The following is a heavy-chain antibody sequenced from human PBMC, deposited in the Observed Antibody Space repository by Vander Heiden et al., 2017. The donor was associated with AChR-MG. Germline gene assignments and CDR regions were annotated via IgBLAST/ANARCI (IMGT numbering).Heavy chain of an antibody. D-gene: IGHD2-15*01. CDR1: GFTFSSYA. V-gene: IGHV3-23*01. Sequence: EVQLLESGGGLVQPGGSLRLSCAASGFTFSSYAMSWVRQAPGKGLEWVSAISGSGGSTYYADSVKGRFTISRDNSKNTLYLQMNSLRAEDTAVYYCAKDALGYCSGGSCFHFDYWGQGTLVTVSS. CDR2: ISGSGGST. J-gene: IGHJ4*02. CDR3: AKDALGYCSGGSCFHFDY.